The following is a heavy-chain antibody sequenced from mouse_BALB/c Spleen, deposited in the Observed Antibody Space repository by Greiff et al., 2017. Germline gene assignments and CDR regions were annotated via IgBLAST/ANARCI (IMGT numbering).Heavy chain of an antibody. CDR2: IDPETGGT. Sequence: QVQLQQSGAELVRPGASVTLSCKASGYTFTDYEMHWVKQTPVHGLEWIGAIDPETGGTAYNQKFKGKATLTADKSSSTAYMEPRSLTSEDSAVYYCTTYWYDNDCWGQGTTLPGPS. V-gene: IGHV1-15*01. D-gene: IGHD2-14*01. CDR3: TTYWYDNDC. CDR1: GYTFTDYE. J-gene: IGHJ2*01.